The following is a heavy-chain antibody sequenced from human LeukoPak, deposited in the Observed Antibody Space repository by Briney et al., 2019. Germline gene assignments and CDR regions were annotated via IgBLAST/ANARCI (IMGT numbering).Heavy chain of an antibody. CDR2: IREERGQE. J-gene: IGHJ3*02. D-gene: IGHD3-22*01. CDR1: GLTVSSHW. V-gene: IGHV3-7*03. Sequence: GGSLRLSCVASGLTVSSHWMSWVRQAPGKGLEWVANIREERGQEYYVDSVKGRFTISKNSAKDSLYLQMNTLRVEDTAMYYCARTAYYYDSSGYDDAFDIWGQGTMVTVSS. CDR3: ARTAYYYDSSGYDDAFDI.